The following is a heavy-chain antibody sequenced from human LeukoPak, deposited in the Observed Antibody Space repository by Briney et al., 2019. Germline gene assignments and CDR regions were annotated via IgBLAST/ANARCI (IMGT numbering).Heavy chain of an antibody. CDR3: ARGRCSYGSKTTIDF. D-gene: IGHD5-18*01. CDR2: IYYSGST. J-gene: IGHJ4*02. Sequence: SETLSLTCTVSGGSISRYYWTWIRQPPGKGLEWIGYIYYSGSTSYSPSLKSRVTISVDTSKNQFSLKMSSVTAADTAVYYCARGRCSYGSKTTIDFWGQGTLVTVPS. V-gene: IGHV4-59*01. CDR1: GGSISRYY.